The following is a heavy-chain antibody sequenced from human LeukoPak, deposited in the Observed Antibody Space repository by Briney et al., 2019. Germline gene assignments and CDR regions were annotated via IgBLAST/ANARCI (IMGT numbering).Heavy chain of an antibody. CDR2: ICAYNGNT. CDR1: GYTFTSYG. CDR3: ARLSSSWYYFDY. Sequence: ASVKVSCKASGYTFTSYGISWVRQAPGQGLEWMGWICAYNGNTNYAQKLQGRVTMTTDTSTSTAYMELRSVRSDDTAVYYCARLSSSWYYFDYWGQGTLVTVSS. D-gene: IGHD6-13*01. V-gene: IGHV1-18*01. J-gene: IGHJ4*02.